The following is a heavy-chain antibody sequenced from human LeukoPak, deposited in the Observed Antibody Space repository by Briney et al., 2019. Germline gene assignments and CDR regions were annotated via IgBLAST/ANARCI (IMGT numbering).Heavy chain of an antibody. D-gene: IGHD1-26*01. J-gene: IGHJ4*02. Sequence: ASVKVSCKASGYTFTSYYMHWVRQAPGQGLEWMGIINPSGGSTSYAQKFQGRVTMTRDTSTSTVYMELSSLRSEDTAVYYCARGGTRLEIRRLEDYWGQGTLVTVSS. CDR3: ARGGTRLEIRRLEDY. V-gene: IGHV1-46*01. CDR1: GYTFTSYY. CDR2: INPSGGST.